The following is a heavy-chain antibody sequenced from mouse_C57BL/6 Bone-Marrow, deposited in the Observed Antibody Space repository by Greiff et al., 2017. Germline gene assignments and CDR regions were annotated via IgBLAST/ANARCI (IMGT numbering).Heavy chain of an antibody. J-gene: IGHJ1*03. CDR2: IDPENGDT. V-gene: IGHV14-4*01. CDR1: GFNIKDDY. D-gene: IGHD2-3*01. Sequence: EVQVVESGAELVRPGASVKLSCTASGFNIKDDYMHWVKQRPEQGLEWIGWIDPENGDTEYASKFQGKATITADTSSNTAYLQLSSLTSEDTAVYYCTTYDGYYWYFDVWGTGTTVTVSS. CDR3: TTYDGYYWYFDV.